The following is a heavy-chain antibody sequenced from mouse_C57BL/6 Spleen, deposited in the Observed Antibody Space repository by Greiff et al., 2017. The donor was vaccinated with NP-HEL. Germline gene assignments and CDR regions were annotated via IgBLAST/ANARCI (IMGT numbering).Heavy chain of an antibody. CDR1: GYTFTDYY. Sequence: VQLQQSGPELVKPGASVKISCKASGYTFTDYYMNWVKQSHGKSLEWIGDINPNNGGTSYNQKFKGKATLTVDKSSSTAYMELRSLTSEDSAVYYCARGAGVLRSYFDYWGQGTTLTVSS. J-gene: IGHJ2*01. CDR2: INPNNGGT. V-gene: IGHV1-26*01. CDR3: ARGAGVLRSYFDY. D-gene: IGHD1-1*01.